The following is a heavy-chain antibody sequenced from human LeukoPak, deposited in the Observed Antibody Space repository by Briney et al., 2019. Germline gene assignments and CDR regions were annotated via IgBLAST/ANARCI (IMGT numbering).Heavy chain of an antibody. CDR1: GFTFSSYS. CDR2: ISTSSSYI. CDR3: ARGPDSRPANAKN. Sequence: PGGSLRLSCAASGFTFSSYSMNWVRQAPGKGLEWVSSISTSSSYIYYADSVKGRFTISRDNAKNSLYLQMNSLRAEDTAVYYCARGPDSRPANAKNWGQGTLVTVSS. D-gene: IGHD2-21*01. V-gene: IGHV3-21*01. J-gene: IGHJ4*02.